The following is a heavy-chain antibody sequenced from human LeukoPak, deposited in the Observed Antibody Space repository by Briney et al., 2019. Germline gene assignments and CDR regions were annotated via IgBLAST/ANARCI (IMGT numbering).Heavy chain of an antibody. J-gene: IGHJ4*02. CDR1: GFTFSSYG. Sequence: GGSLRLSCAASGFTFSSYGMHWVRQAPGKGLEWVAVIWYDGSNKYYADSVKGRFTISRDNSKNTLYLQMNSLRAEDTAVYYCARGGWVGVGATTLRVDYWGQGTLVTVSS. V-gene: IGHV3-33*01. CDR3: ARGGWVGVGATTLRVDY. CDR2: IWYDGSNK. D-gene: IGHD1-26*01.